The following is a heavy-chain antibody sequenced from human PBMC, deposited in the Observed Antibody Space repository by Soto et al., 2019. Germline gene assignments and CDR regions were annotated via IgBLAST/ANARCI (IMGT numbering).Heavy chain of an antibody. CDR3: VRDGHCTRSCCSGNWFDS. V-gene: IGHV3-74*01. J-gene: IGHJ5*01. D-gene: IGHD2-2*01. CDR2: INNEGSHT. CDR1: GFTFSTYW. Sequence: EVQLVESGGGLVQPGGSLRLSCAASGFTFSTYWMHWVRQVPGKGLVWVSLINNEGSHTDDVDAVKGRFTISRDNVKNTLYLEMNSLRTEDTAVYFCVRDGHCTRSCCSGNWFDSWGQGTLVTVSS.